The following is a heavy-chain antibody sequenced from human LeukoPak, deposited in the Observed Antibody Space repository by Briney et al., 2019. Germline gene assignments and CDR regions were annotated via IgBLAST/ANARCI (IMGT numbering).Heavy chain of an antibody. J-gene: IGHJ4*02. CDR2: ISGSGGST. CDR1: GFTFSSYA. D-gene: IGHD2-15*01. Sequence: GGSLRLSCAASGFTFSSYAMSWVRQAPGKGLEWVSAISGSGGSTYYADSVKDRFTISRDNSKNTLYLQMNSLRAGDTAVYYCAKVPAPNRSGGSCHIDYWGQGTLVTVSS. CDR3: AKVPAPNRSGGSCHIDY. V-gene: IGHV3-23*01.